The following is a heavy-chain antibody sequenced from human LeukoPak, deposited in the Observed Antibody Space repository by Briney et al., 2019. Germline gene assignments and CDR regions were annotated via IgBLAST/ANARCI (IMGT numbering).Heavy chain of an antibody. D-gene: IGHD2-2*01. J-gene: IGHJ4*02. Sequence: PGGSLRLSCAASGLTFNNTWMTWVRQAPGKGLEWVGRIKSKNDGGTTDYAAPVKGRFTISRDDSKNTLYLQMNNLKTEDTAVYYCSTVRVGWGQGTLVTVSS. CDR2: IKSKNDGGTT. CDR1: GLTFNNTW. CDR3: STVRVG. V-gene: IGHV3-15*01.